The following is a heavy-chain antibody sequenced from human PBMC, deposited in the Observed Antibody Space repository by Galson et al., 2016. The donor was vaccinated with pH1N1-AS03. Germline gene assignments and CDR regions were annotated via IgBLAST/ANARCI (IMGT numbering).Heavy chain of an antibody. V-gene: IGHV3-21*04. CDR3: AKGNIALVPAAPYS. Sequence: SLRLSCAASGFTFSTYRMNWVRQAPGKGLEWVSSISSSSTYIYYADSMKGRFTISRDNAKNSLYLQMNSLRVEDTAVYFCAKGNIALVPAAPYSWGQGTLVTVSS. J-gene: IGHJ4*02. D-gene: IGHD2-2*01. CDR1: GFTFSTYR. CDR2: ISSSSTYI.